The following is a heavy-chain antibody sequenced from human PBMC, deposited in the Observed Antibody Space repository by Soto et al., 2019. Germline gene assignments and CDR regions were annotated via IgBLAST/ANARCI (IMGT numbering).Heavy chain of an antibody. CDR2: ICDDGNNT. Sequence: WGLLRVWWRAAWCTFGSFAVRCVRQAPGKGLEWVAVICDDGNNTYYADSVKGRFTISRDNSKNTLYLQMNSLRAEDTAVYYCARRSSGWYFDYWGQGPLVTVSS. CDR1: WCTFGSFA. CDR3: ARRSSGWYFDY. J-gene: IGHJ4*02. D-gene: IGHD6-19*01. V-gene: IGHV3-30*07.